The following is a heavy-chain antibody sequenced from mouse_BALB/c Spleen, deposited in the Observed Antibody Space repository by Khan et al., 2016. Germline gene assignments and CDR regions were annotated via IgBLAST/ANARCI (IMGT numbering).Heavy chain of an antibody. CDR1: GYIFRNYG. J-gene: IGHJ2*01. Sequence: QIQLVQSGPELKKPGETVNISCKSSGYIFRNYGMNWVKQAPGKGLKWMGWININTGEPTYAEEFKGRFVFSLEYSASTAYLQINNLKNEDTATYDCARGGYNDLFDNWGQGTTLTVSS. CDR3: ARGGYNDLFDN. CDR2: ININTGEP. V-gene: IGHV9-3*02. D-gene: IGHD1-3*01.